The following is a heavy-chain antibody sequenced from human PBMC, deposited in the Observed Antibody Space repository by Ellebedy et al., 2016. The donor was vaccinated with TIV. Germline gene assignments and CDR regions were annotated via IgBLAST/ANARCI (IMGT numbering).Heavy chain of an antibody. CDR2: IYDGGST. J-gene: IGHJ4*02. CDR1: GGSLSDYY. D-gene: IGHD6-6*01. V-gene: IGHV4-34*01. Sequence: SETLSLTCAVHGGSLSDYYWSWIHQPPGKGLEWIGEIYDGGSTIYNPSLKSRVTMSMDTSRNQFSLKLSSVTAADTAVYFCATSPGSSSSKGYWGQGTLVTVSS. CDR3: ATSPGSSSSKGY.